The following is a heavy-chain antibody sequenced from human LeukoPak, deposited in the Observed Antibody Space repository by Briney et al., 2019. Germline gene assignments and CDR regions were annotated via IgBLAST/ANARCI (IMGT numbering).Heavy chain of an antibody. CDR3: AKDCSGGSCS. V-gene: IGHV3-9*01. Sequence: GGSLRLSCAASGFTFDDYAMHWVRQAPGKGLEWVSGISWNSGSIGYADSVKGRFTISRDNAKNSLYLQMSSLRAEDTALYYCAKDCSGGSCSWGQGTLVTVSS. CDR1: GFTFDDYA. D-gene: IGHD2-15*01. J-gene: IGHJ4*02. CDR2: ISWNSGSI.